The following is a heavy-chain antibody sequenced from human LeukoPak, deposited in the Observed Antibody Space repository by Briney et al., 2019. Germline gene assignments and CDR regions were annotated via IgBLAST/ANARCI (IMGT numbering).Heavy chain of an antibody. J-gene: IGHJ4*02. CDR1: GFTFSTHT. Sequence: GGSLRLSCEASGFTFSTHTMNWVRQAPGKGLEWVSCISSRSSYIFYADSVRGRFIISRDNAKNSLYLQMNSLRPEDTAKYFCVRKTATEEVYFDNWGQGAPVTVSS. CDR2: ISSRSSYI. V-gene: IGHV3-21*01. CDR3: VRKTATEEVYFDN.